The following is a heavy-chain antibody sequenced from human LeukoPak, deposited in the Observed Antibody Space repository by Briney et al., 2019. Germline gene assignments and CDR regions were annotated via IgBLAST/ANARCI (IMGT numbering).Heavy chain of an antibody. D-gene: IGHD3-22*01. CDR1: GITLSNYG. CDR2: ISDSGGGT. Sequence: GGSLRLSCAVSGITLSNYGMSWVRQAPGKGLEWVAGISDSGGGTNYADSVKGRYTISRDNPKNTLYLQMNSLRAEDTAVYFCAKRGVVIRVILVGFHKEAYYFDSWGQGALVTVSS. V-gene: IGHV3-23*01. CDR3: AKRGVVIRVILVGFHKEAYYFDS. J-gene: IGHJ4*02.